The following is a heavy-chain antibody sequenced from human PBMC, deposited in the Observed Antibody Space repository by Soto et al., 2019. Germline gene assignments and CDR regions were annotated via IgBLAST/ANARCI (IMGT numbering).Heavy chain of an antibody. V-gene: IGHV4-34*01. CDR3: AREVTAIPESYFDY. CDR2: INHSGST. Sequence: QVQLQQWGAGLLKPSETLSLTCAVYGGSFSGYYWSWIRQPPGKGLEWIGEINHSGSTNYNPSLKGRATISVDTSKNQFSLKLSSVTAADTAVYYCAREVTAIPESYFDYWGQGTLVTVSS. CDR1: GGSFSGYY. D-gene: IGHD2-21*02. J-gene: IGHJ4*02.